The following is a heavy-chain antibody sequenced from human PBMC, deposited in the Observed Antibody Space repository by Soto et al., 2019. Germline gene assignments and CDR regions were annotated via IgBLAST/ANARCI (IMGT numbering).Heavy chain of an antibody. Sequence: SETLSLTCAVSGGSISSGGYSWSWIRQLPGKGLEWIGYIYHSGSTYYNPSLKSRVTISVDTSKNQFSLKLSSVTAADTAVYYCARVPRFLEWLFTAAFECRGQQTTVT. J-gene: IGHJ3*01. V-gene: IGHV4-30-2*01. CDR1: GGSISSGGYS. CDR3: ARVPRFLEWLFTAAFEC. CDR2: IYHSGST. D-gene: IGHD3-3*01.